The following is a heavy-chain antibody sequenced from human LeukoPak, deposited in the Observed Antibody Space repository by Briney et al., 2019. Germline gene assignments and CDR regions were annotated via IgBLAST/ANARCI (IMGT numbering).Heavy chain of an antibody. CDR1: GYTFTGYY. CDR3: ARDRGSTHYYYGMDV. D-gene: IGHD2-15*01. J-gene: IGHJ6*02. Sequence: SVKVSCKASGYTFTGYYMHWVRQAPGQGLEWMGGIIPIFGTANYAQKFQGRVTITADESTSTAYMELSSLRSEDTAVYYCARDRGSTHYYYGMDVWGQGTTVTVSS. V-gene: IGHV1-69*13. CDR2: IIPIFGTA.